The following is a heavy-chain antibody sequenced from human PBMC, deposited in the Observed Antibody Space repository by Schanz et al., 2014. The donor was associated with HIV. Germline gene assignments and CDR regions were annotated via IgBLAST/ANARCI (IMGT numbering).Heavy chain of an antibody. J-gene: IGHJ4*02. V-gene: IGHV3-9*01. D-gene: IGHD6-6*01. Sequence: EVQLVESGGGLVQPGRSLRLSCAASGFTFDEYPMHWVRQAPGKGLEWVSGISWNNLNLAYADSVKGRFTISRDNAKISLYLQMKSLRAEDTALYYCTTQLHSTSEPEGSSPSLDYWGQGTLVTVSS. CDR3: TTQLHSTSEPEGSSPSLDY. CDR1: GFTFDEYP. CDR2: ISWNNLNL.